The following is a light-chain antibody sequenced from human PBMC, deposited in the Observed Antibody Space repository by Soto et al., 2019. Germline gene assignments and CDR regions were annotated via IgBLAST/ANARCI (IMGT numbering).Light chain of an antibody. V-gene: IGKV1-27*01. Sequence: DIQMTQSPSSLSASVGDRVTITCRASQGISNXXXXYXQXPGKVPKLLIYAASTLQSGVPSRFSGSGSGTDFTLSISSLQPEDVTTYYCQQYSSAPYTFGQGTKLEIK. CDR1: QGISNX. CDR2: AAS. J-gene: IGKJ2*01. CDR3: QQYSSAPYT.